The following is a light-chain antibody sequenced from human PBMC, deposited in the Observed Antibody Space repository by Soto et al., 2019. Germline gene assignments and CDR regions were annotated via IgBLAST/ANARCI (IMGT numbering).Light chain of an antibody. V-gene: IGKV1-5*01. Sequence: DTQMTQSPSTLSASVGDRVPITCRASQSISSWLAWYQQKPGKAPKLLIYDASSLESGVPSRFSGSGSGTEFTLTISSLQPDDFATYYCQQYNRYPYTFGQGTKLEIK. CDR3: QQYNRYPYT. CDR1: QSISSW. CDR2: DAS. J-gene: IGKJ2*01.